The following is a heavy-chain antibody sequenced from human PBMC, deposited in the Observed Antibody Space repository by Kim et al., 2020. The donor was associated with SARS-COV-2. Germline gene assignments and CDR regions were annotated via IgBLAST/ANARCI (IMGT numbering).Heavy chain of an antibody. CDR3: ARRRYGDYVFDI. V-gene: IGHV4-39*01. Sequence: SETLSLTCTVSGYSISSSSYYWAWIRRPPGKGLEWIGTIYYSGSTYYNPSLESRLTISVVTSKNQFSLKLTSVTAADTAVYYCARRRYGDYVFDIWGQGTMVTVSS. CDR2: IYYSGST. CDR1: GYSISSSSYY. D-gene: IGHD4-17*01. J-gene: IGHJ3*02.